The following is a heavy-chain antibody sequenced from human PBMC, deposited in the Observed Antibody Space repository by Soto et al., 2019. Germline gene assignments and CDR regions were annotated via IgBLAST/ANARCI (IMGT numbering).Heavy chain of an antibody. D-gene: IGHD5-12*01. CDR3: ARSPYRPPFKVWFDP. CDR1: GESVKLYQ. V-gene: IGHV4-4*07. CDR2: ISASGSA. Sequence: QVQLQASGPGLVKPSETLSLTCTVSGESVKLYQCSWIRQPAVKGLGWIRRISASGSADYSPSLKRRVTMSMDTSKNQFSLRLTSVTAADTAVYSGARSPYRPPFKVWFDPWGQGTLVSVST. J-gene: IGHJ5*02.